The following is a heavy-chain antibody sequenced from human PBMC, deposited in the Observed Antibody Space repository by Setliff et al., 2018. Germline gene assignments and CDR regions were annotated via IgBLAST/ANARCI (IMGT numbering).Heavy chain of an antibody. CDR3: ARGPDLTAVGATYFYGTDV. CDR2: MIVSGGA. V-gene: IGHV4-4*07. D-gene: IGHD6-19*01. J-gene: IGHJ6*02. CDR1: GGSVTESF. Sequence: SETLSLTCTVSGGSVTESFWSWIRQPAGRGLEWIGRMIVSGGADYNPSLKSRVTMSVDSPNNKFSLNLSSVSAADTAVYYCARGPDLTAVGATYFYGTDVWGQGATVTV.